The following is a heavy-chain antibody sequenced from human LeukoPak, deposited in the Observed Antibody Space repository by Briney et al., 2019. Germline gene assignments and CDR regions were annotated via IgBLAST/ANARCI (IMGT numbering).Heavy chain of an antibody. CDR3: ARVSRYYYGSGSYSYYYYYYMDV. CDR2: IKQDGSEK. J-gene: IGHJ6*03. Sequence: GGSLRLSCAASGFTFSSYWMSWVRQAPGKGLEWVANIKQDGSEKYYVDSVKGRFTISGDNAKNSLYLQMNSLRAEDTAVYYCARVSRYYYGSGSYSYYYYYYMDVWGKGTTVTVSS. D-gene: IGHD3-10*01. CDR1: GFTFSSYW. V-gene: IGHV3-7*01.